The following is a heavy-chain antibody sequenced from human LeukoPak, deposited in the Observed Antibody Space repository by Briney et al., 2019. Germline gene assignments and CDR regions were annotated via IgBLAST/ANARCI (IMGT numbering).Heavy chain of an antibody. CDR3: AKRAYFDY. CDR2: IIVSGGST. J-gene: IGHJ4*02. CDR1: GFTFSTYA. Sequence: PGGSLRLSCAASGFTFSTYAMSWVRQAPGKGLEWVSSIIVSGGSTYYADSVQGRFTISRDNSKNTLYLQMNSLRAEDTAVYYCAKRAYFDYWGQGTPVTVSS. V-gene: IGHV3-23*01.